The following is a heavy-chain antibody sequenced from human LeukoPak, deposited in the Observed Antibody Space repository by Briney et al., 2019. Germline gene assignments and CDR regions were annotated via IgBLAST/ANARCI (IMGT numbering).Heavy chain of an antibody. D-gene: IGHD3-3*01. CDR2: ISAYSGNT. CDR3: ARVGGAIFGVPNRAFDI. CDR1: GYTFTSYG. V-gene: IGHV1-18*01. J-gene: IGHJ3*02. Sequence: ASVKVSCKASGYTFTSYGISWVRQAPGQGLEWMGGISAYSGNTNYAQKLQGRVTMTTDTSTSTAYMELRSLRSDDTAVYYCARVGGAIFGVPNRAFDIWGQGTMVTVSS.